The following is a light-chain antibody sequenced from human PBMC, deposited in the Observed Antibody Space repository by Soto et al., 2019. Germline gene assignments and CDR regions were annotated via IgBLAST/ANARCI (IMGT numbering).Light chain of an antibody. CDR2: SVS. J-gene: IGKJ2*01. Sequence: DIVLTQSPGTLSLSPGERATCSCRASQSVSSSYLAWYQQKPGRTPRLLVSSVSTRATGIPDRFSGSGSGTDFTLTISRLEPEDFAVYYCQHYGSSPPLYAFGQGTKLEIK. CDR1: QSVSSSY. CDR3: QHYGSSPPLYA. V-gene: IGKV3-20*01.